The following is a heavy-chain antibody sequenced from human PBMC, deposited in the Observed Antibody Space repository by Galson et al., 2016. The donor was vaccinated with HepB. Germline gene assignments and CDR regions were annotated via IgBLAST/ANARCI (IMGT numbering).Heavy chain of an antibody. J-gene: IGHJ6*02. D-gene: IGHD3-10*01. CDR1: GYSFTSYW. Sequence: QSGAEVKKPGESLRISCKVSGYSFTSYWINWVRQMPGKGLEWMGTIDPSDSHTNYSPSSQGHVPLSVYKSISTAYLQWSSLKASDTAMYYCARLSSAGGSGIYLYYSFYGMDVWGQGTTVTVSS. V-gene: IGHV5-10-1*01. CDR3: ARLSSAGGSGIYLYYSFYGMDV. CDR2: IDPSDSHT.